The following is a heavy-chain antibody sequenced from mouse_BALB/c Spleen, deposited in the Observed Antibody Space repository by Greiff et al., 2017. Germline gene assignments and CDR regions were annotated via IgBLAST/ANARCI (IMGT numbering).Heavy chain of an antibody. V-gene: IGHV1-14*01. Sequence: VQLKQSGPELVKPGASVKMSCKASGYTFTSYVMHWVKQKPGQGLEWIGYINPYNDGTKYNEKFKGKATLTSDKSSSTAYMELSSLTSEDSAVYYCARGGLLRDYYAMDYWGQGTSVTVSS. D-gene: IGHD1-1*01. CDR2: INPYNDGT. J-gene: IGHJ4*01. CDR1: GYTFTSYV. CDR3: ARGGLLRDYYAMDY.